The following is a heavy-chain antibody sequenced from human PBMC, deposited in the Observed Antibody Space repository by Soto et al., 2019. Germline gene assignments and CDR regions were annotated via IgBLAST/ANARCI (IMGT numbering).Heavy chain of an antibody. J-gene: IGHJ4*02. V-gene: IGHV3-15*07. Sequence: GGSLRLSCAASGFTFSNAWMNWVRQAPGKGLEWVGRIKSKTDGGTTDYAAPVKGRFTISRDDSKNTLYLQMNSLKTEDTAVYYCTTKGGDCSGGSCYYGVDYWGQGTLVTVSS. CDR3: TTKGGDCSGGSCYYGVDY. CDR1: GFTFSNAW. CDR2: IKSKTDGGTT. D-gene: IGHD2-15*01.